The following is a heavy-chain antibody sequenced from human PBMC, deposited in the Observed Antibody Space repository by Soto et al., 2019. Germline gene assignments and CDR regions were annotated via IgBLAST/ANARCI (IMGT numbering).Heavy chain of an antibody. CDR1: VAIFSDYA. V-gene: IGHV1-69*13. D-gene: IGHD2-15*01. CDR3: ARDRAPRGWSYLDL. J-gene: IGHJ4*02. Sequence: SLQVSCKAFVAIFSDYAIIWVRQAPGQGLEWMGGIIPIFGTPNYAQKFQDRVTFTAHESTNTAYMELSRLTSEDTAVYYCARDRAPRGWSYLDLWGQGNQVPCSS. CDR2: IIPIFGTP.